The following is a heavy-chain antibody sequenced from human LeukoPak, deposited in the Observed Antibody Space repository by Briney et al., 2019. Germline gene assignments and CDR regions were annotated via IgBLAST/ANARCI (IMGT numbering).Heavy chain of an antibody. V-gene: IGHV3-23*01. CDR1: GFTFSSYA. J-gene: IGHJ4*02. D-gene: IGHD3-3*01. CDR2: ISGSGGST. Sequence: GGSLRLSCAASGFTFSSYAMSWVRQAPGKGLEWVSAISGSGGSTYYADSVKGRFTISRDNSKNTLYLQMNSLRAEDMAVYYCAKDQLYYDFWSGYYGVFGDYWGQGTLVTVSS. CDR3: AKDQLYYDFWSGYYGVFGDY.